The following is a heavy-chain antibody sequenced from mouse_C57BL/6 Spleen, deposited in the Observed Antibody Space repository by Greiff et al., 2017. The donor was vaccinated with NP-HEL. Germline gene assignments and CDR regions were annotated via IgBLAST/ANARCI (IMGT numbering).Heavy chain of an antibody. J-gene: IGHJ4*01. D-gene: IGHD3-2*02. Sequence: QVQLQQPGAELVKPGASAKLSCKASGYTFTSYWMQWVKQRPGQGLEWIGEIDPSDSYTNYNQKFKGKATLTVDTSSSTAYMQLSSLTSEDSAVYYCARAQATMDYWGQGTSVTVSS. CDR1: GYTFTSYW. CDR2: IDPSDSYT. V-gene: IGHV1-50*01. CDR3: ARAQATMDY.